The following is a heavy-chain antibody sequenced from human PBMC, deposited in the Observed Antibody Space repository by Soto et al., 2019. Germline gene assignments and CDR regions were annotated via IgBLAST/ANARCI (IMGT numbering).Heavy chain of an antibody. J-gene: IGHJ4*02. V-gene: IGHV1-2*04. CDR2: INPNSGGT. CDR1: GYTFTGYY. Sequence: ASVKVSCKASGYTFTGYYMHWVRQAPGQGLEWMGWINPNSGGTNYAQKFQGWVTMTRDTSISTAYMELSRLRSDDTAVYYCAKEPSGSNGNYFDYWGQGTLVTVSS. D-gene: IGHD6-19*01. CDR3: AKEPSGSNGNYFDY.